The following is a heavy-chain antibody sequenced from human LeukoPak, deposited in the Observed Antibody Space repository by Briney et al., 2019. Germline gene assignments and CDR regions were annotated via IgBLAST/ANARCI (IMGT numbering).Heavy chain of an antibody. V-gene: IGHV3-23*01. CDR2: ISGSGGTT. D-gene: IGHD3-10*01. Sequence: GGSLRLSCAVSGFTFSSYAMSWVRQAPGKGLGWVSAISGSGGTTYYADSVKGRFTIFRDNSKNTLYLQMNSLRAEDTAVYYCANHCPGSYYGGFDPWGQGTLVTVSS. CDR1: GFTFSSYA. CDR3: ANHCPGSYYGGFDP. J-gene: IGHJ5*02.